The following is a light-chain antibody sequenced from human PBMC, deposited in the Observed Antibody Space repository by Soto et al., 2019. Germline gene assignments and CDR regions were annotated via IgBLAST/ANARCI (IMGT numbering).Light chain of an antibody. CDR2: AVS. V-gene: IGKV3-15*01. Sequence: EILMTQSPGTLSVSPGERATLSCRASQSVSNNLAWYQQKPGQAPRLLIYAVSSRPAGIPARFSGSGSGTEFTLTINSLQSEDFAVYYCQQYNNWPPTWTFGQGTKVDIK. CDR1: QSVSNN. J-gene: IGKJ1*01. CDR3: QQYNNWPPTWT.